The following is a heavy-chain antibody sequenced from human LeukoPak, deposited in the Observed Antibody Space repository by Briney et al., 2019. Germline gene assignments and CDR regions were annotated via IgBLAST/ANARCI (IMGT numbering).Heavy chain of an antibody. D-gene: IGHD3-22*01. V-gene: IGHV4-59*12. CDR2: IYYSGST. CDR1: GGSISSYY. Sequence: SETLSLTCTVSGGSISSYYWSWIRQPPGKGLEWIGYIYYSGSTNYNPSLKSRVTISVDTSKNQFSLKLSSVTAADTAVYYCASRYYDSSGYGMDVWGQGTTVTVSS. CDR3: ASRYYDSSGYGMDV. J-gene: IGHJ6*02.